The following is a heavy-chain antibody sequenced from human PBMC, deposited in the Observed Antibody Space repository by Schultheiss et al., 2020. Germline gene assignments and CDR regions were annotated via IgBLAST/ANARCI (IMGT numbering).Heavy chain of an antibody. CDR2: IKQDGSEK. CDR3: ARQIRYYYDILTGYQRGPYYYYGMDV. V-gene: IGHV3-7*03. CDR1: GFTFSSYW. J-gene: IGHJ6*02. D-gene: IGHD3-9*01. Sequence: GESLKISCAASGFTFSSYWMSWVRQAPGKGLEWVANIKQDGSEKYYVDSVKGRFTISRDNAKNSLYLQMNSLRAEDTAVYYCARQIRYYYDILTGYQRGPYYYYGMDVWGQGTTVTVSS.